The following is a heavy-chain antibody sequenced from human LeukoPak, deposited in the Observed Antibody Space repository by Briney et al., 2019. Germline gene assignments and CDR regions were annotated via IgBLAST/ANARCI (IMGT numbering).Heavy chain of an antibody. Sequence: PGGSLRLSCAASGFTFSSYSMNWVRQAPGKGLEWVSSISSSSSYVYYADSVKGRFTISRDNAKNSLYLQMNSLRAEDTAVYYCARDRAENGMDVWGQGTTVTVSS. V-gene: IGHV3-21*01. J-gene: IGHJ6*02. CDR3: ARDRAENGMDV. CDR2: ISSSSSYV. D-gene: IGHD3-10*01. CDR1: GFTFSSYS.